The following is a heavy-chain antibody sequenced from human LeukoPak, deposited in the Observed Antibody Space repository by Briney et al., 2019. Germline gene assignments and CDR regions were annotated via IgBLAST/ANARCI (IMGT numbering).Heavy chain of an antibody. J-gene: IGHJ4*02. CDR2: INHSGST. CDR3: ARKLVGYYFDY. D-gene: IGHD2-15*01. V-gene: IGHV4-34*01. CDR1: GGSFSGYY. Sequence: PSETLSLTCAVYGGSFSGYYWSWFRQPPGKGLEWIGEINHSGSTNYNPSLKSRVTISVDTSKNQFSLKLSSVTAADTAVYYCARKLVGYYFDYWGQGTLVTVSS.